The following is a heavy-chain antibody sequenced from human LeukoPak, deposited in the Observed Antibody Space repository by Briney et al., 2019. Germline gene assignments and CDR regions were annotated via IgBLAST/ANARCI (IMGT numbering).Heavy chain of an antibody. D-gene: IGHD6-13*01. V-gene: IGHV1-8*01. CDR1: GYTFTSYD. Sequence: GASVKVSCKASGYTFTSYDINWVRQATGQGLGWMGWMNPNSGNTGYAQKFQGRVTMTRNTSISTAYMELGSLRSEDTAVYYCARARIAAARGRNWFDPWGQGTLVTVSS. CDR2: MNPNSGNT. J-gene: IGHJ5*02. CDR3: ARARIAAARGRNWFDP.